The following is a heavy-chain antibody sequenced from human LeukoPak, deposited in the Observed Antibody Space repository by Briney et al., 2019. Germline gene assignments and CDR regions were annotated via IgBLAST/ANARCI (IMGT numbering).Heavy chain of an antibody. Sequence: PGESLKISCKGSGYSFTNYWIGWVRQMPGKGLEWMGIIYPGDSDTRYSPSFQGQVTISADKSISTAYLQWSSLKASATAMYYCARRTDRSFWYLDYWGQGTLVTVSS. J-gene: IGHJ4*02. CDR3: ARRTDRSFWYLDY. CDR1: GYSFTNYW. CDR2: IYPGDSDT. V-gene: IGHV5-51*01.